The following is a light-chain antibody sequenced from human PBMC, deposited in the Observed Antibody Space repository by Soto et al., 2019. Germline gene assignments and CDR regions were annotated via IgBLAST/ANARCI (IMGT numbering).Light chain of an antibody. Sequence: QSVLAQPASVSGSPGQSLTISCTGTSSDVGSHNVVSWYQHHPGKAPKLIIYEATKWPSGVSTRFSGSKSGNTASLTISGLQAEDEADYYCCSFAGTNTFVFGTGTKVTVL. CDR1: SSDVGSHNV. J-gene: IGLJ1*01. V-gene: IGLV2-23*01. CDR2: EAT. CDR3: CSFAGTNTFV.